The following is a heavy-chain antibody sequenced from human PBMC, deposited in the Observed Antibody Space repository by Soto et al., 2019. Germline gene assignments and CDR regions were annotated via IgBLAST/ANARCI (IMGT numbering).Heavy chain of an antibody. CDR3: AKDTSSGWYAGANDYYFDF. CDR1: GFTFDEYA. Sequence: EVQLVGSGGGLVQPGKSLRLSCAASGFTFDEYAMHWVRQAPGKGLEWVSGISWNSGTIGYVDSVKGRFTISRDNAKKSLYLQMSSLRPEDTAFYYCAKDTSSGWYAGANDYYFDFWGQGTLVTVSS. V-gene: IGHV3-9*01. D-gene: IGHD6-19*01. CDR2: ISWNSGTI. J-gene: IGHJ4*02.